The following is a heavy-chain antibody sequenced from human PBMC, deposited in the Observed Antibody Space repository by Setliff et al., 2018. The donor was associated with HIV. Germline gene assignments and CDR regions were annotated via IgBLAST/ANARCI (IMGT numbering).Heavy chain of an antibody. V-gene: IGHV2-5*02. Sequence: SGPTLVNPTQTLTLTCTFSGFSLTTSGAGVGWIRQPPGKALEWLALIYWDDDKRSSPSLKSRLTITKDTSKNQVVLTMASMDPVDTATYYCARHTGYSSGWWYFDYWGQGIQVTV. CDR3: ARHTGYSSGWWYFDY. D-gene: IGHD6-19*01. CDR2: IYWDDDK. CDR1: GFSLTTSGAG. J-gene: IGHJ4*02.